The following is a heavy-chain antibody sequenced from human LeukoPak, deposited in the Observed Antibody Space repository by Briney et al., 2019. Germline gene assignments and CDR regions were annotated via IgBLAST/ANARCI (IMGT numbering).Heavy chain of an antibody. D-gene: IGHD5-12*01. V-gene: IGHV4-61*02. J-gene: IGHJ5*02. CDR3: ARVRRNSGNKYFDP. CDR1: GGSISSGNYY. CDR2: IYISGGT. Sequence: SETLSLTCTVSGGSISSGNYYWSWIRQPAGMGLEWIGRIYISGGTDYNPSLKSRLTISIDTSKNQFYLRLSSVTAADTAVYYCARVRRNSGNKYFDPWGQGNRVTVSS.